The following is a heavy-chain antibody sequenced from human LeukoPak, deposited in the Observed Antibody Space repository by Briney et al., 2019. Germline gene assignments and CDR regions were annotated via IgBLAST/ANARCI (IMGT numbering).Heavy chain of an antibody. D-gene: IGHD6-19*01. V-gene: IGHV4-61*01. CDR1: GGSINSRSYY. CDR3: ARRSYSSPFDY. CDR2: ILYSGST. Sequence: SETLSLTCSVSGGSINSRSYYWSWIRQPPGKGLEWIGDILYSGSTDYNSSLKSRVTISVDTSRNQFSLKLSSVSAADTAVYYCARRSYSSPFDYWGQGTLVTVSS. J-gene: IGHJ4*02.